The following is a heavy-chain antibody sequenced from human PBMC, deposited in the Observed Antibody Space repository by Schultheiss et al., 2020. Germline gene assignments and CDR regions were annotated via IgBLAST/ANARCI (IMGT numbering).Heavy chain of an antibody. Sequence: TLSLTCTVSGGSISSGGYYWSWIRQHPGKGLEWIGYIYYSGSTYYNPSLKSRVTISVDTSKNQFSLKLSSVTAADTAVYYCARLRAVAAIYYYYGMDVWGQGTPVTVSS. V-gene: IGHV4-31*03. CDR1: GGSISSGGYY. CDR3: ARLRAVAAIYYYYGMDV. D-gene: IGHD6-19*01. J-gene: IGHJ6*02. CDR2: IYYSGST.